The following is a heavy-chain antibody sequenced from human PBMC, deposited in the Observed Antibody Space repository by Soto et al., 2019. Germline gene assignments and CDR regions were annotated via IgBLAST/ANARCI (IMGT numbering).Heavy chain of an antibody. CDR1: GYTFISYG. V-gene: IGHV1-18*01. D-gene: IGHD3-22*01. J-gene: IGHJ4*02. Sequence: QVQLLQSGAEVKKPGASVKVSCKTSGYTFISYGISWVRQAPGQGLEWMGWITPYNGNTHYAQKLQGRATLTTDTSTSTAYMELRSLRSDDTAVYYCALYDSGPGYFDYWGQGTLVTVSS. CDR3: ALYDSGPGYFDY. CDR2: ITPYNGNT.